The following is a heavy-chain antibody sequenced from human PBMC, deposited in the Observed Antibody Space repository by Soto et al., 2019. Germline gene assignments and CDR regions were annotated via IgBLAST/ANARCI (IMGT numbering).Heavy chain of an antibody. Sequence: SLILSFAASGSTFSDYYMSWIRQAPGKGLEWVSYISSSSSYTNYADSVKGRFTISRDNAKNSLYLQMNSLRGEDTAVYYCARPKLEDDYGDFDYWGQGTLVTVSS. D-gene: IGHD4-17*01. CDR2: ISSSSSYT. V-gene: IGHV3-11*06. J-gene: IGHJ4*02. CDR3: ARPKLEDDYGDFDY. CDR1: GSTFSDYY.